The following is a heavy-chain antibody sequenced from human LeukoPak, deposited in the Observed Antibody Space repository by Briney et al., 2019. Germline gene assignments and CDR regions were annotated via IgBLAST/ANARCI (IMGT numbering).Heavy chain of an antibody. CDR2: IYGDGRT. CDR3: ARGFGWELRY. Sequence: GGSLRLSCAASGFTVSNMYMTWVRQAPGKGLEWVSLIYGDGRTSYADSVKGRFTIPRDNSKNTLYLQMNSLRAEDTAVYYCARGFGWELRYWGQGTLVTVSS. V-gene: IGHV3-53*01. J-gene: IGHJ4*02. CDR1: GFTVSNMY. D-gene: IGHD1-26*01.